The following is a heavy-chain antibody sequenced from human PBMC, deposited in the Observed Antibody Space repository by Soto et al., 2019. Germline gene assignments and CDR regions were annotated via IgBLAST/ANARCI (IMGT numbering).Heavy chain of an antibody. CDR1: GYTFTSYY. CDR3: ARDSYDFWSGYFASVGWFDP. Sequence: GASVKVSCKASGYTFTSYYMHWVRQAPGQGLEWMGIINPSGGSTSYAQKFQGRVTMTRDTSTSTVYMELSSLRSEDTAVYYCARDSYDFWSGYFASVGWFDPWGQGTLVTVSS. J-gene: IGHJ5*02. D-gene: IGHD3-3*01. CDR2: INPSGGST. V-gene: IGHV1-46*01.